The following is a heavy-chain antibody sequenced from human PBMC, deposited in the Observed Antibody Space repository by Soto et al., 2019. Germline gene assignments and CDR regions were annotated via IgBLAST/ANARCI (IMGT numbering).Heavy chain of an antibody. Sequence: ASVKVSCKASGYTFTSYGISWVRQATGQGLEWMGWMNPNSGNTGYAQKFQGRVTMTRNTSISTAYMELSSLRSEDTAVYYCARGRPTYYDYIWGSYRSSTKDDYWGQGTLVTVSS. J-gene: IGHJ4*02. D-gene: IGHD3-16*02. CDR1: GYTFTSYG. CDR3: ARGRPTYYDYIWGSYRSSTKDDY. V-gene: IGHV1-8*02. CDR2: MNPNSGNT.